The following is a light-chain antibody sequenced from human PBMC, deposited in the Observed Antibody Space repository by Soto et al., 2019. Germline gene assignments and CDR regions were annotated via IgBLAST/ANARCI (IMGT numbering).Light chain of an antibody. V-gene: IGKV1-33*01. J-gene: IGKJ1*01. Sequence: DIQMTQSPSSLSASVGDRVTITCQASQDISNYLNWYQQKPGKAPKLLIYDASNLETGVPSRFSGSGSGTDFTFTISSLQPEDIVTYYCQQYDNLPTFGQGTKV. CDR1: QDISNY. CDR3: QQYDNLPT. CDR2: DAS.